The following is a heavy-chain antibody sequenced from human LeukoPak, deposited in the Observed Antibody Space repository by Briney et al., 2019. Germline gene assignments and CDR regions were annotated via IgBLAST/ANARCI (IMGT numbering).Heavy chain of an antibody. CDR1: GGSISSSTDY. CDR3: ATRFSGSYYNDYYYYYMDV. J-gene: IGHJ6*03. V-gene: IGHV4-39*07. Sequence: PSETLSLTCTVSGGSISSSTDYWGWIRQPPGKGLEWIGRIYTSGSTNYNPSLKSRVTISVDTSKNQFSLKLSSVTAADTAVYYCATRFSGSYYNDYYYYYMDVWGKGTTVTISS. CDR2: IYTSGST. D-gene: IGHD3-10*01.